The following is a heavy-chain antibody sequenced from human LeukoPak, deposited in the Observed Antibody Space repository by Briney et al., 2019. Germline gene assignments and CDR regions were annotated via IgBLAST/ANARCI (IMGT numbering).Heavy chain of an antibody. J-gene: IGHJ4*02. Sequence: GGTLRLSCAASGFTFSSYGMSGVPQAPEKGQEWVSAISGSGGSTYYADSVKGRFTISRDNSKNTLYLQMNSLRAEDTAVYYCAKDLDLTMIVVVILDYWGQGTLVTVSS. CDR3: AKDLDLTMIVVVILDY. V-gene: IGHV3-23*01. CDR1: GFTFSSYG. D-gene: IGHD3-22*01. CDR2: ISGSGGST.